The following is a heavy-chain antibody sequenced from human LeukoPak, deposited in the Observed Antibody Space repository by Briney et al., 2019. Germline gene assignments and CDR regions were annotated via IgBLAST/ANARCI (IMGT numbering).Heavy chain of an antibody. J-gene: IGHJ4*02. Sequence: GRSLRLSCAASGFTFSSYGMHWVRQAPGKGLEWVAVISYDGSNKYYADSVKGRFTISRDNSKNTLYLQMNSLRAEDTAVYYCAKTGGYFDWLSLDYWGQGTLVTVSS. CDR3: AKTGGYFDWLSLDY. CDR1: GFTFSSYG. CDR2: ISYDGSNK. D-gene: IGHD3-9*01. V-gene: IGHV3-30*18.